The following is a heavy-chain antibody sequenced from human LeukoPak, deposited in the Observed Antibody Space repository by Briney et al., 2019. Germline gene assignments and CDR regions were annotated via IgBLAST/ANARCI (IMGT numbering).Heavy chain of an antibody. D-gene: IGHD2-15*01. CDR3: AQNGCSGGSCYLDYYYGMDV. CDR1: GYTFTSYD. CDR2: INPNSGGT. Sequence: AASVKVSCKASGYTFTSYDINWVRQAPGQGLEWMGRINPNSGGTNYAQKFQGRVTMTRDTSISTAYMELSRLRSDDTAVYYCAQNGCSGGSCYLDYYYGMDVWGQGTTVTVSS. V-gene: IGHV1-2*06. J-gene: IGHJ6*02.